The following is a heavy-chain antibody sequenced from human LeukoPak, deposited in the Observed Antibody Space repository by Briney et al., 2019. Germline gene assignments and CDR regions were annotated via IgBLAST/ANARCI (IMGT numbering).Heavy chain of an antibody. CDR2: ISGSGGST. V-gene: IGHV3-23*01. J-gene: IGHJ5*02. CDR3: ANDLWFGESPFDP. D-gene: IGHD3-10*01. Sequence: GGSLRLSCAASGFTFSSYAMSWVRQAPGKGLEWVSAISGSGGSTYYADSVKGRFTISRANSKNTLYLQMNSLRAEDTAVYYCANDLWFGESPFDPWGQGTLVTVSS. CDR1: GFTFSSYA.